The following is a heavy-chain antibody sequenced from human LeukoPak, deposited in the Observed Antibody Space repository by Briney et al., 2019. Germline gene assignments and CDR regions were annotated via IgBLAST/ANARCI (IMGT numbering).Heavy chain of an antibody. V-gene: IGHV1-2*02. CDR2: INPNSGGT. D-gene: IGHD1-1*01. J-gene: IGHJ5*02. CDR3: ARGAKGPNWNDVGYWFDP. CDR1: GYTFTGYY. Sequence: ASVKVSCKASGYTFTGYYMHWVRQAPGQGLEWMGWINPNSGGTNYAQKFQGRVTMTRDTSISTAYMELSRLRSDDTAVYYCARGAKGPNWNDVGYWFDPWGQGTLVTVSS.